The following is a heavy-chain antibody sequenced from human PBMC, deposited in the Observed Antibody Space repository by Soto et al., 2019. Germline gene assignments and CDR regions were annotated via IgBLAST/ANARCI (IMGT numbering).Heavy chain of an antibody. CDR2: ISGSGGST. V-gene: IGHV3-23*01. D-gene: IGHD1-1*01. CDR3: AKDSLNWNHGGWFDP. J-gene: IGHJ5*02. CDR1: GFTFSSYA. Sequence: GSLRLSCAASGFTFSSYAMSWVRQAPGKGLEWVSAISGSGGSTYCADSVEGRFTISRDNSKNTLYLQMNSLRAEDTAVFYCAKDSLNWNHGGWFDPWGQGTLVTVSS.